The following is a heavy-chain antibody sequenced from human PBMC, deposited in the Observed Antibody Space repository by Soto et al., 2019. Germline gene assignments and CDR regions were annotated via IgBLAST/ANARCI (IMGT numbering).Heavy chain of an antibody. D-gene: IGHD1-26*01. J-gene: IGHJ4*02. V-gene: IGHV1-69*13. CDR2: IIPIFGTA. CDR3: ANTLSGSYSYFDY. CDR1: GGTFNSYA. Sequence: ASVKVSCKASGGTFNSYAISWVRQAPGQGLEWMGGIIPIFGTANYAQKFQGRVTITADESTSTAYMELSSLRSEDTAVYYCANTLSGSYSYFDYWGQGTLVTVSS.